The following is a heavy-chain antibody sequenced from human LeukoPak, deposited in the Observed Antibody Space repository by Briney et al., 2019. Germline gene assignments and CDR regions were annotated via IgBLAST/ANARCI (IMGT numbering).Heavy chain of an antibody. CDR3: ARGRGYSFWFDP. CDR1: GGSISSSNW. J-gene: IGHJ5*02. V-gene: IGHV4-4*02. D-gene: IGHD5-18*01. CDR2: IYYSGST. Sequence: PSETLSLTCAVSGGSISSSNWWSWVRQPPGKGLEWIGYIYYSGSTYYNPSLKSRVTISVDTSKNQFSLKLSSVTAADTAVYYCARGRGYSFWFDPWGQGTLVTVSS.